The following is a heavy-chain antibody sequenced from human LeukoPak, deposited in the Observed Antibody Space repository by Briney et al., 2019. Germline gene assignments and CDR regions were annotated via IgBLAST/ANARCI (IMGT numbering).Heavy chain of an antibody. Sequence: GGSLRLSCAASGFTFSNYWMHWVRQAPGKGLVWVSRINSDGSTTSYADSVKGRFTISRDNAKNTLYLQMNSLRAEDTAVYYCARVSSGSYFGYYYYYMDVWGKGTTVTVSS. CDR3: ARVSSGSYFGYYYYYMDV. V-gene: IGHV3-74*01. D-gene: IGHD1-26*01. CDR2: INSDGSTT. J-gene: IGHJ6*03. CDR1: GFTFSNYW.